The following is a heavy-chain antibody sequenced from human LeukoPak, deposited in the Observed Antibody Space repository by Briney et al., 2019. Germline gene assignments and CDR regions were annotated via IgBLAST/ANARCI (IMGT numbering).Heavy chain of an antibody. CDR1: GFTFNTYN. Sequence: GGSLRLSCVASGFTFNTYNMNWVRQAPGKGLEWVSSITSSSSYIYYADSVKGRFTISRDNAKSSLYLQMNSLRDEDTAVYYCARDPYSGNHGDYYYYYMDVWGKGTTVTISS. D-gene: IGHD1-26*01. CDR3: ARDPYSGNHGDYYYYYMDV. CDR2: ITSSSSYI. J-gene: IGHJ6*03. V-gene: IGHV3-21*01.